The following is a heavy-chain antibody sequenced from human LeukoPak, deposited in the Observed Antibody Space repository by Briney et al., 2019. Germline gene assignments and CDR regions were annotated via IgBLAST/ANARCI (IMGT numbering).Heavy chain of an antibody. D-gene: IGHD6-6*01. CDR2: ISYDGSNK. J-gene: IGHJ5*02. Sequence: PGRSLRLSCAASGFTFSSYGMHWVRQAPGKGLEWVAVISYDGSNKYYADSVKGRFTISRDNSKNTLYLQMNSLRAEDTAVYYCAKCDSSSSGSYNWFDPWGQGTPVTVSS. V-gene: IGHV3-30*18. CDR3: AKCDSSSSGSYNWFDP. CDR1: GFTFSSYG.